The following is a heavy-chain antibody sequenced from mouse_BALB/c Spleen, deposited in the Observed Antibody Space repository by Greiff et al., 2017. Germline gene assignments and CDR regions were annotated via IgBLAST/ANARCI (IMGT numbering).Heavy chain of an antibody. CDR2: ISSGGSYT. CDR3: ARRAPTMRYDAGFDY. J-gene: IGHJ2*01. D-gene: IGHD2-14*01. CDR1: GFTFSSYG. Sequence: DVQLVESGGDLVKPGGSLILSCAASGFTFSSYGMSWVRQTPDKRLEWVATISSGGSYTYYPDSVKGRFTISRDNAKNTLYLQMSSLKSEDTAMYYCARRAPTMRYDAGFDYWGQGTTLTVSS. V-gene: IGHV5-6*01.